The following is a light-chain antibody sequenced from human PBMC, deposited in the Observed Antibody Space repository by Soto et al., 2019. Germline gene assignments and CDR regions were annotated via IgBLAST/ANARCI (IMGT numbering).Light chain of an antibody. Sequence: DIHMTQSPSSLSASVGDRVTITCRASQSISNYLNWYQQKPGKAPNLLIYIASNLHSGVPSRFSGSGSGTDFTLTISSLQPEDFATYYCQQSYSTLLTFGGGTKVDIK. CDR3: QQSYSTLLT. CDR1: QSISNY. CDR2: IAS. V-gene: IGKV1-39*01. J-gene: IGKJ4*01.